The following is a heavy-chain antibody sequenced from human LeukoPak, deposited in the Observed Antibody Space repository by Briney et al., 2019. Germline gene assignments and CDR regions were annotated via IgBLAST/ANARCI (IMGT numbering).Heavy chain of an antibody. V-gene: IGHV4-34*01. Sequence: SETLSLTCTVSGGSISSYYWSWIRQPPGKGLEWIGEINHSGSTNYNPSLKSRVTISVDTSKNQFSLRLSSVSAADTALYFCARRAGLHSLDYWDQGTLVTVSS. CDR2: INHSGST. CDR3: ARRAGLHSLDY. CDR1: GGSISSYY. D-gene: IGHD5/OR15-5a*01. J-gene: IGHJ4*02.